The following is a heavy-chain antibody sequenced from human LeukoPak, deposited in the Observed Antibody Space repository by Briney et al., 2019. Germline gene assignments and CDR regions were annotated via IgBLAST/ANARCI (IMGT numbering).Heavy chain of an antibody. CDR2: IYSGVGT. CDR3: VRAENGMDV. J-gene: IGHJ6*02. Sequence: QPGGSLRLSCAASGFIVSSRYMSWVRQAPGKGLEWVSAIYSGVGTNYADCVKGRFTISRDNSRNTLYLQMNSLRAEDTAVYYCVRAENGMDVWGRGTAVTVS. CDR1: GFIVSSRY. V-gene: IGHV3-53*01.